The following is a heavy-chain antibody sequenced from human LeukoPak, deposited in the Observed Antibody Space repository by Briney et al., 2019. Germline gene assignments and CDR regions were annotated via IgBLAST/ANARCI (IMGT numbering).Heavy chain of an antibody. J-gene: IGHJ5*02. CDR3: ARAMYSNNWTPIGWLNP. V-gene: IGHV1-18*01. D-gene: IGHD1-1*01. Sequence: ASVKVSCKASGYTFTSYGISWVRQAPGQGLEWMGWISAYNGNTNYAQKFQGRVTMTRDTSISTAYMELSRLRSDDTAVYYCARAMYSNNWTPIGWLNPWGQGTLVIVSS. CDR2: ISAYNGNT. CDR1: GYTFTSYG.